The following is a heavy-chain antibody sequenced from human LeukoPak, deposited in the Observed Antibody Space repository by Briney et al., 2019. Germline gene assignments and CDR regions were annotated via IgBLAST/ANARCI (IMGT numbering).Heavy chain of an antibody. CDR2: INHSGST. J-gene: IGHJ4*02. D-gene: IGHD4-17*01. CDR3: ARAVGDYGDYVSNYFDY. V-gene: IGHV4-34*01. CDR1: GGSFSGYY. Sequence: SETLSLTCAVYGGSFSGYYWSWIRQPPGKGLEWIGEINHSGSTNYNPSLKSRVTISVDTSKNQFFLKLSSVTAADTAVYYCARAVGDYGDYVSNYFDYWGQGTLVTVSS.